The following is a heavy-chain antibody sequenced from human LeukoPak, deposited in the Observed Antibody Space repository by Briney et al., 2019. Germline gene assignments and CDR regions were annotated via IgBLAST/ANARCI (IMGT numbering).Heavy chain of an antibody. CDR3: ATDRGGIFGVVNDAFDI. D-gene: IGHD3-3*01. CDR1: GYTLTELS. V-gene: IGHV1-24*01. CDR2: FDPEDGET. Sequence: ASVKVSCKVSGYTLTELSMHWVRQAPGKGLEWMGGFDPEDGETIYAQKFQGRVTMTEDTSTDTAYMELSSLRSEDTAVYYCATDRGGIFGVVNDAFDIWGQGTMVTVSS. J-gene: IGHJ3*02.